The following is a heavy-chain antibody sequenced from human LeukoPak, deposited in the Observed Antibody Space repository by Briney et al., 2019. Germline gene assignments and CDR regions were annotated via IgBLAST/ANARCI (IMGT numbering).Heavy chain of an antibody. J-gene: IGHJ4*02. CDR1: GFTFSSAW. V-gene: IGHV3-30*03. CDR3: ARDLSPVVRASPMGY. Sequence: GGSLRLSCAASGFTFSSAWMHWVRQAPGKGLEWVALITYDGYYKYYSDSVKGRFTISSDTSKNTLSLQMNSLRAEDTAVYYCARDLSPVVRASPMGYWGQGTLVTVS. CDR2: ITYDGYYK. D-gene: IGHD3-10*01.